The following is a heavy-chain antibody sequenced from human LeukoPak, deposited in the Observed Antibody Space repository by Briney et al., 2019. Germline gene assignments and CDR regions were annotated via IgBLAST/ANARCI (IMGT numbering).Heavy chain of an antibody. CDR1: GFTFSSYA. Sequence: PGRSLRLSCAASGFTFSSYAMHWVRQAPGKGLEWVAVISYDGSNKYYADSVKGRFTISRDNSKNTLYLQMNSLRAEDTAVYYCAGRNYYDSSGSDAFDIWGQGTMVTVSS. V-gene: IGHV3-30-3*01. D-gene: IGHD3-22*01. CDR3: AGRNYYDSSGSDAFDI. CDR2: ISYDGSNK. J-gene: IGHJ3*02.